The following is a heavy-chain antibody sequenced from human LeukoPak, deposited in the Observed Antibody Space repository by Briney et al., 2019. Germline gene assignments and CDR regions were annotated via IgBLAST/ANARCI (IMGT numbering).Heavy chain of an antibody. CDR2: ISSSSSYI. D-gene: IGHD3-22*01. CDR3: ARSYYYYDSSGYFPPDY. CDR1: GFTFSSYS. J-gene: IGHJ4*02. Sequence: GGSLRLSCAASGFTFSSYSMNWVRQAPGKGLEWVSSISSSSSYIYYADSVKGRFTISRDNAKNSLYLQMNSLRAEDTAVYYCARSYYYYDSSGYFPPDYWGQGTLVTVSS. V-gene: IGHV3-21*01.